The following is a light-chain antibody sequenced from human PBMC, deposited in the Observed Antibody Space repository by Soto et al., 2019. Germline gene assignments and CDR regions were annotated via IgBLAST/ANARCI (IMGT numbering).Light chain of an antibody. V-gene: IGKV3-11*01. Sequence: EIVLTQSPATLSLSPGERATLSCRASQSVSSYLAWYQQKPGQAPRLLIYDASNRATGTPARFSGSGSGTDFTLTISSLEPEDFAVYYCQQRSNWPPWTFDQGTKVEIK. CDR1: QSVSSY. J-gene: IGKJ1*01. CDR3: QQRSNWPPWT. CDR2: DAS.